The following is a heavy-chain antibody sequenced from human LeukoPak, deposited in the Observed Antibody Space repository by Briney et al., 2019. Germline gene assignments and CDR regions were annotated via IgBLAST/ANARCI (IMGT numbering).Heavy chain of an antibody. CDR3: ARARQWLPTGGFDY. Sequence: ASVKVSCKASGYTFTSYGISWVRQAPGQGLEWMGWISAYNGNTNYAQKLQGRVTMTTDTSTSTAYMELRSLRSDDTAVYYCARARQWLPTGGFDYWGQGTLITVSS. D-gene: IGHD6-19*01. J-gene: IGHJ4*02. V-gene: IGHV1-18*01. CDR1: GYTFTSYG. CDR2: ISAYNGNT.